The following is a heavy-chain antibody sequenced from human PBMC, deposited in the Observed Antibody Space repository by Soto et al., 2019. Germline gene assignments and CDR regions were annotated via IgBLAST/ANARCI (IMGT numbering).Heavy chain of an antibody. CDR3: AREGDITAAFDY. V-gene: IGHV3-23*01. D-gene: IGHD6-13*01. J-gene: IGHJ4*02. CDR2: ISGSRGSP. Sequence: EVQVLESGGVLVQPGGSLRLSCVAPGLIFSNYAMSWVRQAPGKGLEWVSGISGSRGSPHYADSAKGRFTISRDNSKNTLFLQMNTLRAEDTAVYYCAREGDITAAFDYWGQGTLVTVSS. CDR1: GLIFSNYA.